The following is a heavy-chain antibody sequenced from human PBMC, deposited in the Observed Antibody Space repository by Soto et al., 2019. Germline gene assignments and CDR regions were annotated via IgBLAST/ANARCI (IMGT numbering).Heavy chain of an antibody. CDR3: ASLVPFDY. CDR1: GFTFSSYA. CDR2: ISYDGSNK. D-gene: IGHD2-15*01. V-gene: IGHV3-30-3*01. Sequence: GGSLRLSCAASGFTFSSYAMHWVRQAPGKGLEWVAVISYDGSNKYYADSVKGRFTISRDNSKNTLYLQMNSLRAEDTAVYYSASLVPFDYWGQGTLVTVSS. J-gene: IGHJ4*02.